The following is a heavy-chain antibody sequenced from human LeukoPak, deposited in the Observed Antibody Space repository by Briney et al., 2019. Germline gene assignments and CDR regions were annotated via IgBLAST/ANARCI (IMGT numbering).Heavy chain of an antibody. CDR3: ARGGAGCFDY. CDR1: GFTFSSHG. D-gene: IGHD4/OR15-4a*01. V-gene: IGHV3-33*01. CDR2: IWYDGSDK. Sequence: PGRSLRLSCAASGFTFSSHGMHWVRQAPGKGLEWVAVIWYDGSDKYYADSVKGRFTISRDNAKNTVSLQMNSLRAEDTAVYYCARGGAGCFDYWGQGTLVTVSS. J-gene: IGHJ4*02.